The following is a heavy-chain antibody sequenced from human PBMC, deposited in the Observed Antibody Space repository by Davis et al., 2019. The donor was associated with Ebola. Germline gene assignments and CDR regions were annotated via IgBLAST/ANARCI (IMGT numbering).Heavy chain of an antibody. CDR3: ARAGYSIRRYFDY. V-gene: IGHV4-30-2*01. CDR1: GGSIRSGGYS. CDR2: IHHSGGT. J-gene: IGHJ4*02. D-gene: IGHD6-13*01. Sequence: MPSETLSLTCSVSGGSIRSGGYSWSWIRQPPGKGLEWIGYIHHSGGTFYKPSLKSRVTISLDRSKNQFSLKLSSVTAADTAVYYCARAGYSIRRYFDYWGQGTLVTVSS.